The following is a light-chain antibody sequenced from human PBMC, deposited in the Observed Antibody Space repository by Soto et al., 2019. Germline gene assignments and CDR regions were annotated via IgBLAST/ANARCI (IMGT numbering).Light chain of an antibody. CDR2: GAT. CDR1: QSVGSS. V-gene: IGKV3-15*01. Sequence: ETVMTQSPATLSVSPGEGATLSCRASQSVGSSLAWYQHKPGQAPRLLIYGATTRATGIPARFSGSGYGAEFTLTINSLQSEDFVLYYCLQYSNGPRTFGQGTKVEI. CDR3: LQYSNGPRT. J-gene: IGKJ1*01.